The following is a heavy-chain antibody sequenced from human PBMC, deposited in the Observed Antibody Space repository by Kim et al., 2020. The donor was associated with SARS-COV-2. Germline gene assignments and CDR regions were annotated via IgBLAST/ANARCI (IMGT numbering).Heavy chain of an antibody. D-gene: IGHD3-3*01. Sequence: SETLSLTCTVSGGSISSSSYYWGWIRQPPGKGLEWIGSIYYSGSTYYNPSLKSRVTISVDTSKNQFSLKLSSVTAADPAVYYCARQYYDFWSGWGRRDWFDPWGQGTLVTVSS. J-gene: IGHJ5*02. V-gene: IGHV4-39*01. CDR1: GGSISSSSYY. CDR2: IYYSGST. CDR3: ARQYYDFWSGWGRRDWFDP.